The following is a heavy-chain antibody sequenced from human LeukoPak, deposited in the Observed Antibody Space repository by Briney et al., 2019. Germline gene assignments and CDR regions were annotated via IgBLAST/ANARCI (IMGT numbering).Heavy chain of an antibody. D-gene: IGHD6-13*01. CDR3: ARDRNQAAGIAASS. CDR1: GGSFSDYY. Sequence: SETLSLTCAVYGGSFSDYYWSWIRQPPGKGLEWIGEVNHSGSTNYNPSLKSRVTISVDTSKNQFSLKLSSVTAADTAVYYCARDRNQAAGIAASSWGQGTMVTVSS. V-gene: IGHV4-34*01. J-gene: IGHJ3*01. CDR2: VNHSGST.